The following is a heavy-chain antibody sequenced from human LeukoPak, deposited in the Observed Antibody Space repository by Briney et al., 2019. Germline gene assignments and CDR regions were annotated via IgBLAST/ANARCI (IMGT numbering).Heavy chain of an antibody. D-gene: IGHD3-22*01. CDR3: AKANYYDSSGRLCAFDI. CDR2: ISGSAHKI. Sequence: GGSLRLSCVASGITFSNYAVSWVRQAPEKGLDWVSVISGSAHKIRYADSVKGRFTISRDNSENIVYLQMNNLRAEDTAVYFCAKANYYDSSGRLCAFDIWGQGTMVTVFS. V-gene: IGHV3-23*01. CDR1: GITFSNYA. J-gene: IGHJ3*02.